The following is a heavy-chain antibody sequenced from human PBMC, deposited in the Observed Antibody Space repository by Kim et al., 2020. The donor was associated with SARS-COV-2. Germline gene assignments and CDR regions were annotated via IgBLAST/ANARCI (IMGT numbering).Heavy chain of an antibody. CDR1: GGSISSYY. CDR2: IYYSGST. V-gene: IGHV4-59*01. J-gene: IGHJ4*02. CDR3: ARGVPITIFGVVLYYFDY. Sequence: SETLSLTCTVSGGSISSYYWSWIRQPPGKGLEWIGYIYYSGSTNYNPSLKSRVTISVDTSKNQFSLKLSSVTAADTAVYYCARGVPITIFGVVLYYFDYWGQGTLVTVSS. D-gene: IGHD3-3*01.